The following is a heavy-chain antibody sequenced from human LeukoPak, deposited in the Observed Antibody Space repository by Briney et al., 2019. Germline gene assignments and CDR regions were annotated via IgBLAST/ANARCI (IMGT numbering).Heavy chain of an antibody. Sequence: ASVKVSCKASGYTFTGYYMHWVRQAPGQGLEWMGWINPNSGGTNYAQKFQGRVTMTRDTSISTAYMELSRLRSDDTAVYYCAREVVVPAAKTYNWFDPWGQGTLVTVSS. D-gene: IGHD2-2*01. CDR3: AREVVVPAAKTYNWFDP. J-gene: IGHJ5*02. CDR2: INPNSGGT. V-gene: IGHV1-2*02. CDR1: GYTFTGYY.